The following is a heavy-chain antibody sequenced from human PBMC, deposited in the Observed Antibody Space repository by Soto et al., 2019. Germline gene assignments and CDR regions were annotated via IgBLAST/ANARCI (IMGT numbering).Heavy chain of an antibody. D-gene: IGHD3-10*01. V-gene: IGHV4-59*01. J-gene: IGHJ4*02. CDR2: IYYSGST. CDR3: ARRRQLGGTFFFDY. CDR1: GGSISSYY. Sequence: SETLSLTCTVSGGSISSYYWSWIRQPPGKGLEWIGYIYYSGSTNYNPSLKSRVSISVDTSKNQFSLRLRSVTAADTAVYYCARRRQLGGTFFFDYWGQGTLVTAPQ.